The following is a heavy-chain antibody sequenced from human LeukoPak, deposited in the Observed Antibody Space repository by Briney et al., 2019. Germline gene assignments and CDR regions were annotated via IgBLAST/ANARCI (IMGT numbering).Heavy chain of an antibody. CDR2: INHSGST. CDR1: GGSFSGYY. V-gene: IGHV4-34*01. CDR3: APRDYYDSSGYSSGY. D-gene: IGHD3-22*01. Sequence: PSETLSLTCAVYGGSFSGYYWSWIRQPPGKGLEWIGEINHSGSTNYNPSLKSRVTISVDTSKNQFSLKLSSVTAADTAVYYCAPRDYYDSSGYSSGYWGQGTLVTASS. J-gene: IGHJ4*02.